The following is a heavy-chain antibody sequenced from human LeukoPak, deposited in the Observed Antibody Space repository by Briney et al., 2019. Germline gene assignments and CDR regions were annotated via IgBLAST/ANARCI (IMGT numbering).Heavy chain of an antibody. Sequence: PGGSLRLSCAASGFTFSSHGMHWVRQAPGKGLEWVAVISYDGSNKYYADSVKGRFTISRDSSKNTLYLQMNSLRAEDTAVYYCAKDQYGPWGQGTLVTVSS. CDR2: ISYDGSNK. CDR3: AKDQYGP. V-gene: IGHV3-30*18. CDR1: GFTFSSHG. J-gene: IGHJ5*02. D-gene: IGHD2-8*01.